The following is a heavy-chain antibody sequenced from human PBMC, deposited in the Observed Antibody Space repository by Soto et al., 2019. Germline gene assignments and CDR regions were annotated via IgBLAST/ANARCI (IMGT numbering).Heavy chain of an antibody. CDR1: GYTFTGYY. Sequence: GASVKVSCKASGYTFTGYYMHWVRQAPGQGLEWMGWINPNSGGTNYAQKFQGWVTMTRDTSISTAYMELSRLRSDDTAVYYCARGSLPYSSSWCTQTWTFDYWGQGTLVTVSS. CDR3: ARGSLPYSSSWCTQTWTFDY. D-gene: IGHD6-13*01. V-gene: IGHV1-2*04. J-gene: IGHJ4*02. CDR2: INPNSGGT.